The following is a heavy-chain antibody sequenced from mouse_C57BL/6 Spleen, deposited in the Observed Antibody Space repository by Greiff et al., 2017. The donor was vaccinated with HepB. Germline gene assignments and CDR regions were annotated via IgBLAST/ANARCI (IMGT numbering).Heavy chain of an antibody. CDR3: ARGYYGSSWYFDV. J-gene: IGHJ1*03. D-gene: IGHD1-1*01. CDR1: GFTFTSYT. V-gene: IGHV1-4*01. Sequence: VKLVESGAELARPGASVKMSCKASGFTFTSYTMHWVKQRPGQGLEWIGYINPSSGYTKYNHKFKDKATLTADKSSSTAYMQLSSLTSEDSAVYYCARGYYGSSWYFDVWGTGTTVTVYS. CDR2: INPSSGYT.